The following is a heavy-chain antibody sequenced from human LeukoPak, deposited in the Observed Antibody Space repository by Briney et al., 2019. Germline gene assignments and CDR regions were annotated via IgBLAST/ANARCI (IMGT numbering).Heavy chain of an antibody. D-gene: IGHD3-10*01. CDR3: ARQSITMVRGVRAYGMDV. CDR1: GGSISSYY. V-gene: IGHV4-59*08. CDR2: IYYSGST. Sequence: SETLSLTCTVSGGSISSYYWSWIRQPPGKGLEWIGYIYYSGSTNYNPSLKSRVTISVDTSKNQFSLKLSSVTAADTAVYYCARQSITMVRGVRAYGMDVWGQGTTVTVSS. J-gene: IGHJ6*02.